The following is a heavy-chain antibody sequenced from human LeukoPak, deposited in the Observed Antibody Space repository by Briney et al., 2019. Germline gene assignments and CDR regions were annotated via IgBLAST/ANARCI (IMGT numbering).Heavy chain of an antibody. CDR2: INGDGSIT. J-gene: IGHJ3*02. CDR1: GFTFSSYW. Sequence: PGGSLRLSCAASGFTFSSYWIHWVRQAPGKGLVWVSRINGDGSITTYADSVRGRFTISRDNVKNTLYLQMNSLRAEDTAVYYRARAGNGFDIWGRGTVVTVSS. CDR3: ARAGNGFDI. V-gene: IGHV3-74*01.